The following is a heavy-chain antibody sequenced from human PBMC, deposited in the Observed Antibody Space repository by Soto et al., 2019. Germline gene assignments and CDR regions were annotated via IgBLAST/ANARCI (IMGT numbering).Heavy chain of an antibody. CDR2: IYYSGST. J-gene: IGHJ6*02. CDR3: ARAPSGGGYYYYGMDV. V-gene: IGHV4-59*01. CDR1: GGSISSYY. Sequence: SETLSLTCTVSGGSISSYYWSWIRQPPGKGLGWIGYIYYSGSTNYNPSLKSRVTISVDTSKNQFSLKLSSVTAADTAVYYCARAPSGGGYYYYGMDVWGQGTTVTVSS. D-gene: IGHD6-25*01.